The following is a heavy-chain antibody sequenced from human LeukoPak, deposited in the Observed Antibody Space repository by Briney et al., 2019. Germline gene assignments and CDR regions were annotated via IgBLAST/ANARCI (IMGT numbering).Heavy chain of an antibody. J-gene: IGHJ5*02. CDR1: GYSFIIYL. CDR3: VRRDITSRYVVWFDP. Sequence: GESLKISCKGSGYSFIIYLIGWVRQMPGKGLELMGIIYPGDSDTRYSPSFQGQVTISADKSINTAYLQWSSLEASDTAIYYCVRRDITSRYVVWFDPWGQGTPVTVSS. V-gene: IGHV5-51*01. CDR2: IYPGDSDT. D-gene: IGHD2-2*01.